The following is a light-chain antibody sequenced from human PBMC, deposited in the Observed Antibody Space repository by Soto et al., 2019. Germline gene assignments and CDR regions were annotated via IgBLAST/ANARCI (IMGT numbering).Light chain of an antibody. J-gene: IGLJ2*01. CDR1: SSDVGGYNY. V-gene: IGLV2-8*01. Sequence: QSALTQPPSASGSPGQEVTISCSGTSSDVGGYNYVSWYQQHPGKAPKLMIYEVSKRPSGVPDRFSGSKSGNTASLTVSGLQAEDEADYYCSSYGGSNALIFGGGTKLTV. CDR2: EVS. CDR3: SSYGGSNALI.